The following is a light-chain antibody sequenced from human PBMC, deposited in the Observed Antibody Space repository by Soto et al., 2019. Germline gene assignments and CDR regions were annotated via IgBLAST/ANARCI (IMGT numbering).Light chain of an antibody. CDR2: DVS. V-gene: IGLV2-14*01. CDR1: NSDVGGYNF. J-gene: IGLJ1*01. Sequence: QSVLTQPASVSGSPGQSITISCTGTNSDVGGYNFVSWYQQHPGKAPKLMIYDVSNRPSGVSNRFSGSKSGNTASLTISGLQAEDEADYYCSSYTSSSTLRVFGTGTKVTVL. CDR3: SSYTSSSTLRV.